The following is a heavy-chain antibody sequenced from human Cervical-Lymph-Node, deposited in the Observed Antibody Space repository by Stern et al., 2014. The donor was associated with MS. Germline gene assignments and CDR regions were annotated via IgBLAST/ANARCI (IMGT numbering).Heavy chain of an antibody. J-gene: IGHJ3*02. CDR2: LWYDGINK. V-gene: IGHV3-33*01. Sequence: QVQLVQSGGGVVQPGGSLRLSCATSGFTFSSYGMHWVRQAPGKGLEWVAVLWYDGINKYYAESGKGRFTISRDNSKNTLYLQMNSLRAEDTAVYYCARDRQRFLEWLAHDAFDMWGQGTTVTVSS. CDR3: ARDRQRFLEWLAHDAFDM. CDR1: GFTFSSYG. D-gene: IGHD3-3*01.